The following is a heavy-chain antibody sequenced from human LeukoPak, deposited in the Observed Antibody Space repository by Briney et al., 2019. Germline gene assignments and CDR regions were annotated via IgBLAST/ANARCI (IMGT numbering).Heavy chain of an antibody. J-gene: IGHJ6*03. D-gene: IGHD3-10*01. Sequence: SETLSLTCTVSGGSISSSSYYWGWIRQPPGKGLEWIGSIYYSGSTYYNPSLKSRVTISVDTSKNQFSLKLSSVTAADTAVYYCARAVSSGSYYKPYYYYYMDVWGKGTTVTVSS. V-gene: IGHV4-39*07. CDR1: GGSISSSSYY. CDR2: IYYSGST. CDR3: ARAVSSGSYYKPYYYYYMDV.